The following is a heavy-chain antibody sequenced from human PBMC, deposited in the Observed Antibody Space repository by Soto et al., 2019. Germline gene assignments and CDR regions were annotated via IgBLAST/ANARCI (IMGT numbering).Heavy chain of an antibody. V-gene: IGHV3-11*06. D-gene: IGHD6-19*01. CDR2: ISSSSSYT. J-gene: IGHJ4*02. CDR3: ARAYSSGWYRMGYFDY. CDR1: GFTFSDYY. Sequence: QVQLVESGGGLVKPGGSLRLSCAASGFTFSDYYMSWIRQAPGKGLEWVSYISSSSSYTNYADSVKGRFTISRDNAKNSLYLQMNSLRAEDTAVYYCARAYSSGWYRMGYFDYWGQGTLVTVSS.